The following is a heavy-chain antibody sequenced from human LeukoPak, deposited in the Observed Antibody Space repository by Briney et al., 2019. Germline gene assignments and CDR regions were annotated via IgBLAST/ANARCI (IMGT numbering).Heavy chain of an antibody. CDR3: ARGYCSSTSCYARYFDY. Sequence: SQTLSLTCAISGDSVSSNSAAWNWIRQSPSRGLEWLGRTYYRSKWYDDYAVSVKSRITINPDTSKSQFSLQLNSVTPEDTAVYYCARGYCSSTSCYARYFDYWGQGTLVTVSS. CDR1: GDSVSSNSAA. D-gene: IGHD2-2*01. CDR2: TYYRSKWYD. V-gene: IGHV6-1*01. J-gene: IGHJ4*02.